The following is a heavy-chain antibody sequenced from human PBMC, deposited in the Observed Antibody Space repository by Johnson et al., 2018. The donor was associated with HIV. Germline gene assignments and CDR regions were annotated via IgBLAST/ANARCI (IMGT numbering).Heavy chain of an antibody. CDR1: GFTFSSYA. CDR2: ISYDGVNK. Sequence: QVQLVESGGGVVRPGGSLRLSCAASGFTFSSYAMHWVRQAPGKGLEWVAVISYDGVNKYYADSVKGRFTVSRDNSKNTLYLQMTSLRTEDTAVYYCASGLAAARGAFDIWGQGTMVTVSS. J-gene: IGHJ3*02. V-gene: IGHV3-30*04. D-gene: IGHD6-13*01. CDR3: ASGLAAARGAFDI.